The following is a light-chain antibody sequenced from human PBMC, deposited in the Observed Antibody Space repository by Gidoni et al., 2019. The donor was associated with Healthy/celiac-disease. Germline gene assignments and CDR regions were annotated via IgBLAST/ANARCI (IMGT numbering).Light chain of an antibody. CDR1: QSVLYSSNNRNY. V-gene: IGKV4-1*01. CDR3: QQYYGGPRTWT. Sequence: DIVMTQSPDSLAVSLGERATINCKSSQSVLYSSNNRNYLAWYQQKPGQPPRLLIYWASTRESGVPDRFSGSGSGTDFTLSISSLQAEDVAVYYCQQYYGGPRTWTFGQGTKVEI. J-gene: IGKJ1*01. CDR2: WAS.